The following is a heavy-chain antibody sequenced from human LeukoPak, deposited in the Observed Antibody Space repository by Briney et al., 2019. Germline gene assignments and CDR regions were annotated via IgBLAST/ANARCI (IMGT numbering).Heavy chain of an antibody. J-gene: IGHJ4*02. CDR1: GFTFDDYG. D-gene: IGHD3-22*01. V-gene: IGHV3-20*04. CDR3: ARDFGYYDSSGYYLGIFDY. Sequence: GSLRISCAASGFTFDDYGMSWGRQTPGKGLEWVSGIYWNGGSPGYADSVKGRFTISRDNAKNSLYLQMNSLRAEDTALYYCARDFGYYDSSGYYLGIFDYWGQGTLVTVSS. CDR2: IYWNGGSP.